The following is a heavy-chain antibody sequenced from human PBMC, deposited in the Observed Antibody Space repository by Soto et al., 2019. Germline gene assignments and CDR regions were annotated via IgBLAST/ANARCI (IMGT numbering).Heavy chain of an antibody. CDR3: SRGRYPHTGGRT. CDR2: IRPSGDT. V-gene: IGHV4-34*02. CDR1: SGSFSSYY. D-gene: IGHD2-15*01. Sequence: QVQLQQWGAGLLKPSETLSLTCAVHSGSFSSYYCTWTRQPPGKGLEGIGEIRPSGDTDYNPSLNDRLTISLDTSKRTFSLRLPFVTAAVTAVYFCSRGRYPHTGGRTWCQGTQVTLSS. J-gene: IGHJ5*02.